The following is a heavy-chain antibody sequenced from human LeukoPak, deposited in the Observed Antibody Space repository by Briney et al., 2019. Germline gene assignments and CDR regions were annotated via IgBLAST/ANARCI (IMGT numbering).Heavy chain of an antibody. CDR2: ISSSSSYR. CDR1: GFTFSNYS. D-gene: IGHD5-18*01. Sequence: GGSLRLSCAASGFTFSNYSMKWVRQAPGKGLEWVSSISSSSSYRYYADSVKGRFTISRDNAKNSLYLQMNSLRAEDTAVYYCARADTAMVTFDYWGQGTLVTVSS. J-gene: IGHJ4*02. CDR3: ARADTAMVTFDY. V-gene: IGHV3-21*01.